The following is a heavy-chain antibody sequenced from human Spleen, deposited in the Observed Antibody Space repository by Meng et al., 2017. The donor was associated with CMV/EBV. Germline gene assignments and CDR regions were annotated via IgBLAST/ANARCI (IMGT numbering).Heavy chain of an antibody. D-gene: IGHD4-11*01. CDR3: ARSSNPYYYYGMDV. Sequence: SETLSLTCTVSGGSISSSSYYWGWIRQPPGKGLEWIGSIYYSGSTYYNPSLKSRVTISVDTSKNQFSLKLSSVTAADTAVYYCARSSNPYYYYGMDVWGQGTMVTVSS. CDR2: IYYSGST. J-gene: IGHJ6*02. V-gene: IGHV4-39*07. CDR1: GGSISSSSYY.